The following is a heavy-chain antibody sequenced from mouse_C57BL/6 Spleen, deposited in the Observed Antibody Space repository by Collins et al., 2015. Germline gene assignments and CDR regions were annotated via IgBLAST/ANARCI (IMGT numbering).Heavy chain of an antibody. Sequence: FTDYNMDWVKQSHGKSLEWIGDINPNNGGTIYNQKFKGKATLTVDKSSSAAYMELHSLTSEDTAVYYCASRGYYDYDGGAYFDYWGQGTTLTVSS. V-gene: IGHV1-18*01. CDR2: INPNNGGT. CDR1: FTDYN. J-gene: IGHJ2*01. CDR3: ASRGYYDYDGGAYFDY. D-gene: IGHD2-4*01.